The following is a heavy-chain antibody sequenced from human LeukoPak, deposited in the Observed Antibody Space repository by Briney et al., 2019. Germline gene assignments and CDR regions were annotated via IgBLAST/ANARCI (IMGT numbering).Heavy chain of an antibody. CDR1: GFTFSSYS. J-gene: IGHJ5*02. Sequence: GGSLRLSRAASGFTFSSYSMNWVRQAPGKGLEWVSSISSSSSYIYYADSVKGRFTISRDNAKNSLYLQMNSLRAEDTAVYYCAREVGSGPGWFDPWGQGTLVTVSS. D-gene: IGHD3-10*01. V-gene: IGHV3-21*01. CDR2: ISSSSSYI. CDR3: AREVGSGPGWFDP.